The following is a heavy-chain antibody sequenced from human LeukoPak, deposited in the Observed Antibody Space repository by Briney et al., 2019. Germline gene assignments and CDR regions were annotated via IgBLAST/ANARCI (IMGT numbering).Heavy chain of an antibody. V-gene: IGHV3-48*03. Sequence: GGSLRLSCAASGFTFSSYEMNWVRQAPGKGLEWVSYISSSGSTIYYADSVKGRFTISRDNAKNSLYLQMNSLRAEDTAVYYCARDASRRVGATIPGLDYWGQGTLVTVSS. D-gene: IGHD1-26*01. CDR2: ISSSGSTI. CDR3: ARDASRRVGATIPGLDY. J-gene: IGHJ4*02. CDR1: GFTFSSYE.